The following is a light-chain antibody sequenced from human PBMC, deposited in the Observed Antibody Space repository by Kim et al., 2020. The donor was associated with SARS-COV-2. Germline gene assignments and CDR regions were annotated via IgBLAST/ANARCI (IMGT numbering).Light chain of an antibody. Sequence: ELTQPPSVSVSPGQTASITCSGDKLGDKYACWYQQKPGQSPVLVIYQDSKRPSGIPERFSGSNSGNTATLTISGTQAMDEADYYCQAWDSGVVFGGGTQLTVL. V-gene: IGLV3-1*01. J-gene: IGLJ2*01. CDR2: QDS. CDR1: KLGDKY. CDR3: QAWDSGVV.